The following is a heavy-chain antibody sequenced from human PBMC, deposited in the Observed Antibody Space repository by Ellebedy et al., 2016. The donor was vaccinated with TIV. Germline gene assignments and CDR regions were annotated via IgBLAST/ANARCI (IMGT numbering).Heavy chain of an antibody. CDR3: ARVRQQPVREDGMNDAFDI. J-gene: IGHJ3*02. V-gene: IGHV4-4*02. CDR1: GGSISGSHW. Sequence: SETLSLTCAVSGGSISGSHWWSWVRQSPGKGREWIGEISQSGSTNYNPSLKTRVTISLDKSKNQFSLKLSSGTAADTAVYYCARVRQQPVREDGMNDAFDIWGQGTMVTVSS. CDR2: ISQSGST. D-gene: IGHD6-13*01.